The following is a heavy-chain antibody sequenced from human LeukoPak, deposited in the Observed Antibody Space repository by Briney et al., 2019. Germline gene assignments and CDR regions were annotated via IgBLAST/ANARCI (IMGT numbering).Heavy chain of an antibody. CDR1: GFTFSRYA. D-gene: IGHD2-15*01. CDR3: AKDRGLGYCSGGSCNNWFDP. V-gene: IGHV3-23*01. Sequence: GGSLRLSCAASGFTFSRYAMSWVRQAPGKGLEWVSAISGSGGSTYYADSVKGRFTISRDNSKNTLYLQMNSLRAEDTAVYYCAKDRGLGYCSGGSCNNWFDPWGQGTLVTVSS. J-gene: IGHJ5*02. CDR2: ISGSGGST.